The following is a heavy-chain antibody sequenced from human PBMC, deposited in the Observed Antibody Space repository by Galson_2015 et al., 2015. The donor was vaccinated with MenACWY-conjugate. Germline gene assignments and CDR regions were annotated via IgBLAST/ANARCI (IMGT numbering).Heavy chain of an antibody. CDR3: ARLPTCGASFGYFDY. CDR2: ICENGGL. Sequence: LSLTCTVFGASITSNYWSWFRQPPGKGLEWIAYICENGGLKDNPPFKSRVTMSADKSNNQFSLRLLSVTAADTAGYYCARLPTCGASFGYFDYWGQGILVAVSS. V-gene: IGHV4-59*08. J-gene: IGHJ4*02. CDR1: GASITSNY. D-gene: IGHD5-18*01.